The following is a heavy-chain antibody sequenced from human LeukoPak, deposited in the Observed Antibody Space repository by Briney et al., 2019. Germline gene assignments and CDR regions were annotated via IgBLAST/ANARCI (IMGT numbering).Heavy chain of an antibody. J-gene: IGHJ4*02. CDR2: ITSSSSSI. V-gene: IGHV3-21*01. Sequence: GGSLRLSCVASGFTFSIYTMSCVRQAPGKGLEWVSSITSSSSSIYSADSVKGRLTISRDNAKNSLYLEMSSLRDEDTAVYYCARDLAWGAYWGQGTLVTVSS. CDR1: GFTFSIYT. CDR3: ARDLAWGAY. D-gene: IGHD4/OR15-4a*01.